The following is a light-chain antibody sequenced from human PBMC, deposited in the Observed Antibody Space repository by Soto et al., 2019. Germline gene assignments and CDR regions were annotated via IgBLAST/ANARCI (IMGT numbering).Light chain of an antibody. V-gene: IGKV3-11*01. Sequence: EIVLTLSPATLSLSPGERATLSCRASQSVSSYLAWYQQKPGQAPRLLIYDASNRATGIPARFSGSGSGTDFALTISSLEPEGFAVYYCQQRSNWPTFGQGTKLEIK. CDR3: QQRSNWPT. J-gene: IGKJ2*01. CDR1: QSVSSY. CDR2: DAS.